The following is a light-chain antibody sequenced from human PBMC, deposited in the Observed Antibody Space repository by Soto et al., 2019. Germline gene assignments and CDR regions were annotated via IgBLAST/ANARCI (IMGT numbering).Light chain of an antibody. CDR2: DVS. Sequence: QSALTKPRSVSGSPGQSVTISCTGTSSDVGGYNYVSWYQQHPGKAPKLMIYDVSKRPSGVPDRFSGSKSGNTASLTISGLQAEDEADYYCCSYSGSYIDYVFGTGTKVTVL. CDR1: SSDVGGYNY. CDR3: CSYSGSYIDYV. J-gene: IGLJ1*01. V-gene: IGLV2-11*01.